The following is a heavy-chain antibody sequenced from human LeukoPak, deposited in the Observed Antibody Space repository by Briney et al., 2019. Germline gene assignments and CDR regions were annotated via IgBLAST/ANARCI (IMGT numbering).Heavy chain of an antibody. CDR2: ISRDGTNK. Sequence: PGGSLRLSCAASGFTFSSFGMHWVRQAPGKGLEWVAVISRDGTNKYYADSVKGRFTISRDNSKDTLYLEMNSLRAEDTAVYYCARVGGNDGDYYYYGMDVWGQGTTVTVSS. D-gene: IGHD5-12*01. CDR1: GFTFSSFG. V-gene: IGHV3-30*03. J-gene: IGHJ6*02. CDR3: ARVGGNDGDYYYYGMDV.